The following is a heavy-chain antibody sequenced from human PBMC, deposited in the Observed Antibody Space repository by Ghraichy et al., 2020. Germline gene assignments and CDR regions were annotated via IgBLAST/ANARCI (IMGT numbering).Heavy chain of an antibody. D-gene: IGHD4-17*01. J-gene: IGHJ3*02. CDR3: ARDLAAGGDPTPPI. V-gene: IGHV4-59*01. CDR1: GGSISSYY. Sequence: SETLSLTCTVSGGSISSYYWSWIRQPPAKGLEWIGYIYYSGSTNYNPSLESRVTISVDTSKNQFSLKLSSVTAAETAVYYCARDLAAGGDPTPPIWGQGTMVTVSS. CDR2: IYYSGST.